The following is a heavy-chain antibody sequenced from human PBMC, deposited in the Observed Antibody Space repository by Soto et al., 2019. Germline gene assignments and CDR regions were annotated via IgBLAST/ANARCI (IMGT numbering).Heavy chain of an antibody. J-gene: IGHJ4*02. Sequence: SETLSLTCAVSGGSISSGGYSWSWIRQPPGKGLEWIGYIYHSGSPYYNPSLKSRVTISVDRSKNQFSLKLSSVTAADTAVYYCARDPVYWGQGILVTVS. V-gene: IGHV4-30-2*01. CDR3: ARDPVY. CDR1: GGSISSGGYS. CDR2: IYHSGSP.